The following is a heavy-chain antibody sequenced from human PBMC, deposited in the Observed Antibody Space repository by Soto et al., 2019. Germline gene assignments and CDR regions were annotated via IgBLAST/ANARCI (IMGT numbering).Heavy chain of an antibody. J-gene: IGHJ6*02. V-gene: IGHV3-23*01. CDR2: ISGSGDST. CDR3: AKERDGAAAGPTKFYGMGV. D-gene: IGHD6-13*01. Sequence: EVQLLESGGGLVQPGGSLRLSCAASGFTFSSYAMSWVRQAPGKGLEWVSVISGSGDSTYYADSVRGRFTISRDNYKNPRYLQMTSLRAEDTAVYYCAKERDGAAAGPTKFYGMGVWGQGTTVTVSS. CDR1: GFTFSSYA.